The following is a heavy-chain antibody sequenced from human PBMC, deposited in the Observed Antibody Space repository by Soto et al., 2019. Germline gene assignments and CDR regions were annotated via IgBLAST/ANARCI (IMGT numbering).Heavy chain of an antibody. CDR2: IWYDGSNK. CDR1: GFTFSSYG. V-gene: IGHV3-33*06. Sequence: GGSLRLSCAASGFTFSSYGMHWVRQAPGKGLEWVAVIWYDGSNKYYADSVKGRFTISRDNSKNTLYLQMNSLRAEDTAVYYCAKRPGVVVVPAAILFDPWGQGTLVTVSS. D-gene: IGHD2-2*01. CDR3: AKRPGVVVVPAAILFDP. J-gene: IGHJ5*02.